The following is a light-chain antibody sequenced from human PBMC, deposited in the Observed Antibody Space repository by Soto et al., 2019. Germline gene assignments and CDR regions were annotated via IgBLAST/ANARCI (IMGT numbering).Light chain of an antibody. J-gene: IGKJ5*01. CDR3: QQRHMWPIT. CDR1: QPVSSNY. Sequence: EVVITQSPSTLSVSPGERATLSCRASQPVSSNYLAWYQQKPGQAPRLLIYDAYNRATGIPPRFSGSGSGTDFTLTISSLEPEDSAVYYCQQRHMWPITFGQGTRLEIK. CDR2: DAY. V-gene: IGKV3D-20*02.